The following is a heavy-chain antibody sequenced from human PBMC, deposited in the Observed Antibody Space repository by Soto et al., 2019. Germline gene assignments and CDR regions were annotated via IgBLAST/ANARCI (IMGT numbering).Heavy chain of an antibody. V-gene: IGHV4-34*01. CDR1: GESLSGYY. J-gene: IGHJ4*02. Sequence: SETLSLTCAVYGESLSGYYWSWIRQPPGKGLEWIGEINHSGSTNYNPSLKSRVTISVDTSKSHFSLNLSSVTAADTAVYYCARQITVTLLYFDYWGRGTLVTVAS. D-gene: IGHD4-17*01. CDR3: ARQITVTLLYFDY. CDR2: INHSGST.